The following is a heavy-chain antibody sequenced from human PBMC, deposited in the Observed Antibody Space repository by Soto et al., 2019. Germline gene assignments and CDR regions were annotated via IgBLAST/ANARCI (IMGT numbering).Heavy chain of an antibody. CDR2: IYYTGTT. CDR3: ARLYTYGYYHFDH. V-gene: IGHV4-31*03. CDR1: VDSISGGNYY. D-gene: IGHD3-22*01. Sequence: KPSETMSLTCTVSVDSISGGNYYWTWIRQNPVRGLEWIGYIYYTGTTHYSTSLQSRVTMSVDTSKNQISLTLTSLIPADTAVYFCARLYTYGYYHFDHWGQGTLVTVS. J-gene: IGHJ4*02.